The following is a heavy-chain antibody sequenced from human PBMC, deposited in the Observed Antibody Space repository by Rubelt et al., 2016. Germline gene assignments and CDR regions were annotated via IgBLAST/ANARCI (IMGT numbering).Heavy chain of an antibody. CDR1: GYSFTSYW. Sequence: PGESLKISCKGSGYSFTSYWIGWVRQMPGKGLEWMGIIYPGDSDTRYSPSFQGQVTISADKSISTAYLQWSSLKASDTAMYYCARQVRFGNSSSSEKDSSYVSPYGMDVWGQGTTVTVSS. CDR3: ARQVRFGNSSSSEKDSSYVSPYGMDV. V-gene: IGHV5-51*01. J-gene: IGHJ6*02. D-gene: IGHD6-6*01. CDR2: IYPGDSDT.